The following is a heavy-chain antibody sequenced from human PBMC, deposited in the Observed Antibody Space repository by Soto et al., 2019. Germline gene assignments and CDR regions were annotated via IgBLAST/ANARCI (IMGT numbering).Heavy chain of an antibody. Sequence: GGSLRLSCAASGFTFSSYAMHWVRQAPGKGLEWVAVISYDGSNKYYADSVKGRFTISRDNSKNTLYLQMNSLRAEDTAVYYCARASGYYYYGMDVWGQGTTVTVSS. J-gene: IGHJ6*02. D-gene: IGHD2-15*01. CDR1: GFTFSSYA. CDR2: ISYDGSNK. CDR3: ARASGYYYYGMDV. V-gene: IGHV3-30-3*01.